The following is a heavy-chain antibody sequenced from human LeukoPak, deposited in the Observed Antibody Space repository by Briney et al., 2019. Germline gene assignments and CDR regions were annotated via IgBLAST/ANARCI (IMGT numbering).Heavy chain of an antibody. Sequence: GESLKISCKGSGYSFTSYWVGWVRQMPGKGLEYMGIIYPGDSDTRYSPSFQGQVTISADKSISTAYLQWSSLKASDTAMYYCARLTGTDWSSTPFDPWGQGTLVTVSS. CDR3: ARLTGTDWSSTPFDP. J-gene: IGHJ5*02. V-gene: IGHV5-51*01. D-gene: IGHD1-26*01. CDR2: IYPGDSDT. CDR1: GYSFTSYW.